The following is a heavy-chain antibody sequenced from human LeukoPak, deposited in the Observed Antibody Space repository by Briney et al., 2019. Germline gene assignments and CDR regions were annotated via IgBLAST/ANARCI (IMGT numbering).Heavy chain of an antibody. D-gene: IGHD3-16*01. CDR1: GFTFSSYA. J-gene: IGHJ4*02. CDR2: ISSNGGST. Sequence: GGSLRLSCAASGFTFSSYAMHWVRQAPGKGLEYVSAISSNGGSTYYANSVKGRFTVSRDNAKNSLYLQMNSLRAEDTAVYYCAKGGDHWGQGTLVTVSS. CDR3: AKGGDH. V-gene: IGHV3-64*01.